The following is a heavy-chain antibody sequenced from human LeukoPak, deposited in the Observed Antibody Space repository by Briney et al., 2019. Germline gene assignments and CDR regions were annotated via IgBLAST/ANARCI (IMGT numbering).Heavy chain of an antibody. CDR3: ARHGLKLVGASTIYFDT. J-gene: IGHJ4*02. Sequence: SETLSLTCSVSGVSISNNYWSWIRQSPEKGLEWVGYIHSGVSSDYNHSFKSPVVVSVDTSKNQFSLQLFSVTAADTAVYYCARHGLKLVGASTIYFDTWGQGTLVTVSS. D-gene: IGHD1-26*01. V-gene: IGHV4-59*08. CDR1: GVSISNNY. CDR2: IHSGVSS.